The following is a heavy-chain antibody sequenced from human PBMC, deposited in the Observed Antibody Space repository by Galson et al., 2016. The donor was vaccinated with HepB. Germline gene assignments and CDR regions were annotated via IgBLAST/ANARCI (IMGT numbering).Heavy chain of an antibody. V-gene: IGHV1-69*13. CDR2: IIPIFGTP. J-gene: IGHJ3*02. Sequence: SVKVSCKASGGTFNTYAINWVRQAPGQGLEWMGGIIPIFGTPNYAQKFQGRVTITANESTSTAYMELSSLRSKDTAVYYCARARRGGIVEPDAFDIWGQGTMVTVSS. CDR1: GGTFNTYA. CDR3: ARARRGGIVEPDAFDI. D-gene: IGHD3-22*01.